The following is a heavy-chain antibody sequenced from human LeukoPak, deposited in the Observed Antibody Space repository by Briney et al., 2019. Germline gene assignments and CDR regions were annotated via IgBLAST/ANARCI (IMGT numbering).Heavy chain of an antibody. CDR2: ICPGDSDT. CDR3: ARPHMAPFGELNWFDP. D-gene: IGHD3-10*01. Sequence: GESLKISCKGSGYSFTTYWIGWVRQMPGKGLEWMGIICPGDSDTRYSPSFQGQVTISADKSISTAYLQWSSLKASDTAMYYCARPHMAPFGELNWFDPWGQGTLVTVSS. V-gene: IGHV5-51*01. J-gene: IGHJ5*02. CDR1: GYSFTTYW.